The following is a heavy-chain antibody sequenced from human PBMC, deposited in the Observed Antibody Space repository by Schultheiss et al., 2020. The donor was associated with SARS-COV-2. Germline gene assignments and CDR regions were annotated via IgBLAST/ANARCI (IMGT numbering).Heavy chain of an antibody. CDR2: MYYTDNT. J-gene: IGHJ4*02. D-gene: IGHD1-1*01. Sequence: SETLSLTCTVSGGSISRSGYYWGWIRQSPGKGLEWIGSMYYTDNTYYNPPLKSRVTISADTSKNQFSLKLRSVTATDTALYFCARQRPTSDNFDSWGQGTRVTVSS. CDR3: ARQRPTSDNFDS. V-gene: IGHV4-39*01. CDR1: GGSISRSGYY.